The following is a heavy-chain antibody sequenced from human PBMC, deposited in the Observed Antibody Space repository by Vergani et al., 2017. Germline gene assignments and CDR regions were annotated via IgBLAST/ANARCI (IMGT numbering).Heavy chain of an antibody. CDR3: APRTPRVRGG. J-gene: IGHJ4*02. CDR2: ISGRGGST. D-gene: IGHD3-10*01. CDR1: GFTFSSYA. Sequence: EVQLLESGGGLVQPGGSLRLSCAASGFTFSSYAMSWVRQAPGKGVEWVSAISGRGGSTYYGDSVKGRFTISRDNSKNTLYLQMNSLRAADTAVYYCAPRTPRVRGGWGQGTLVTVSS. V-gene: IGHV3-23*01.